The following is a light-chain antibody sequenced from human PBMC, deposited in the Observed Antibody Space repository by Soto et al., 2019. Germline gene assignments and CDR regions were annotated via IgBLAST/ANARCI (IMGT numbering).Light chain of an antibody. J-gene: IGKJ5*01. Sequence: EIVLTQSPATLSLSPGERATVSCRASQSVSNYLGWYQQKPGQAPRLLIYDASNRATGIPARFSGSGSGTDFTLTISSLEPEDFAVYYCQYGGTFGPGTRLAIK. CDR1: QSVSNY. V-gene: IGKV3-11*01. CDR3: QYGGT. CDR2: DAS.